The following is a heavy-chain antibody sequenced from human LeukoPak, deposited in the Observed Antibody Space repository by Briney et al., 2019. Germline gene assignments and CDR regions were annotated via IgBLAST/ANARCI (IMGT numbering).Heavy chain of an antibody. CDR3: ARDHGVGRKTTVTHFDY. J-gene: IGHJ4*02. CDR1: GFTFSSCG. Sequence: PGGSLRLSCAASGFTFSSCGMHWVRQAPGKGLEWVAVIWYDGSNKYYADSVKGRFTISRDNSKNTLYLQMNSLRAEDTAVYYCARDHGVGRKTTVTHFDYWGQGTLVTVSS. CDR2: IWYDGSNK. D-gene: IGHD4-17*01. V-gene: IGHV3-33*01.